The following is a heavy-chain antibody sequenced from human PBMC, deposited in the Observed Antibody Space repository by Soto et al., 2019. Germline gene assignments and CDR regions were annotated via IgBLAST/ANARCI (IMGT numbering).Heavy chain of an antibody. Sequence: PSETLSLTCTVSGGSLSSYYWNWIRQPAGKGLEWIGRIYISGSTNYSPSLKSRVTMSVDTSKNQFSLKLSSVTAADTAVYYCARYRREAVAGYTLDNWGQGILVTVSS. CDR2: IYISGST. V-gene: IGHV4-4*07. D-gene: IGHD6-13*01. J-gene: IGHJ4*02. CDR3: ARYRREAVAGYTLDN. CDR1: GGSLSSYY.